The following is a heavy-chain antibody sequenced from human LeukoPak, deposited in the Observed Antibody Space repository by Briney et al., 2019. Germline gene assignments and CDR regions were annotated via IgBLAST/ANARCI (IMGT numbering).Heavy chain of an antibody. J-gene: IGHJ4*02. CDR2: ISSSSSHI. V-gene: IGHV3-21*01. D-gene: IGHD6-13*01. CDR3: ARGASSPWCFDY. CDR1: GFTFSSYS. Sequence: GGSLRLSCAASGFTFSSYSMNWVRQAPGKGLEWVSSISSSSSHIYYADSVKGRFTISRDNAKNSLYLQMNSLRAEDTAVYYCARGASSPWCFDYWGQGTLVTVSS.